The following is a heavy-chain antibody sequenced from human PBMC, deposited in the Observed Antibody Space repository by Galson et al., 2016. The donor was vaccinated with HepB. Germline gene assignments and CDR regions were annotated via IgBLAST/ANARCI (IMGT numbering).Heavy chain of an antibody. Sequence: SLRLSCAASGFPFSAYGMSWVRQAPGKGLEWVSDISYDASSLHYADSVKGRFTVSRDNSGHTLYLQMNSLIPEDTAVYYCVVSVYYRWGRGTLVTGSS. V-gene: IGHV3-30*03. D-gene: IGHD3-22*01. J-gene: IGHJ5*02. CDR1: GFPFSAYG. CDR2: ISYDASSL. CDR3: VVSVYYR.